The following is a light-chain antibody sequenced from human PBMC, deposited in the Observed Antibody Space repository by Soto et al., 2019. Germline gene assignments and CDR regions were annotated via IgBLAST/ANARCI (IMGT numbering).Light chain of an antibody. CDR3: AAWDDSLSGSYV. CDR1: SSNIGSNY. J-gene: IGLJ1*01. V-gene: IGLV1-47*01. Sequence: QSVLTQPPSASGTPGQRVTISCSGSSSNIGSNYVYWYQQLPGTAPKLLIYRNNQRPSGVPDRFSGSKSGTSASLAISGLRSEDEADYYCAAWDDSLSGSYVFGTGTKLPVL. CDR2: RNN.